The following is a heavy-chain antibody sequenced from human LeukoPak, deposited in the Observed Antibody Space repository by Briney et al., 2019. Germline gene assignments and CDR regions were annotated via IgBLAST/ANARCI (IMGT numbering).Heavy chain of an antibody. V-gene: IGHV3-15*01. D-gene: IGHD5-12*01. CDR2: IKSKTGGGTT. CDR3: XTPLGGYSGYDSGY. J-gene: IGHJ4*02. CDR1: GFTFSNAW. Sequence: GGSLRXSCAASGFTFSNAWMSWVXQAPGKGLEWVGHIKSKTGGGTTDYAAPVKGRFTISRDDSKNTLYLQMNSLKPEDTAVYYCXTPLGGYSGYDSGYWGQGTLVTVSS.